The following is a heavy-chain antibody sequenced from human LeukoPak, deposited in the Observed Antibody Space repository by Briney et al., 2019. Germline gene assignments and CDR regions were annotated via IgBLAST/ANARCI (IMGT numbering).Heavy chain of an antibody. CDR3: ARGMWVLQLIDAFDI. CDR2: MNPNSGNT. J-gene: IGHJ3*02. Sequence: AASVKVSCKASGYTFTSYDINWVRQATGQGLEWVGWMNPNSGNTGYAQKFQGRVTITRNTSISTAYMELRSLRSDDTAVYYCARGMWVLQLIDAFDIWGQGTMVTVSS. V-gene: IGHV1-8*03. D-gene: IGHD1-26*01. CDR1: GYTFTSYD.